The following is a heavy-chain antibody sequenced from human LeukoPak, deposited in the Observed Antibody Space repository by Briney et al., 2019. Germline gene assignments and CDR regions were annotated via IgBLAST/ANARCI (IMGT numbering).Heavy chain of an antibody. Sequence: SETLSLTCTVSGGSISSSSYYWGWIRQPPGKGLEWIGSIYYSGSTYYNPSLKSRVTISADTSKNQFSLKLSSVTAADTAVYYCARYDSSGYYHGSTFDIWGQGTMVTVSS. CDR3: ARYDSSGYYHGSTFDI. D-gene: IGHD3-22*01. J-gene: IGHJ3*02. CDR1: GGSISSSSYY. CDR2: IYYSGST. V-gene: IGHV4-39*07.